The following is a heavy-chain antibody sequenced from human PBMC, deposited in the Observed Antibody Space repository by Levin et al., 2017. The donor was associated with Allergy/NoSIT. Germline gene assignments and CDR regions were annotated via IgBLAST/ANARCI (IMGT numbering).Heavy chain of an antibody. J-gene: IGHJ4*02. D-gene: IGHD3-10*01. CDR2: ISFDGTNK. CDR3: ARDAALDTDGSSFDD. Sequence: GGSLRLSCAASGFNFKTYAMHWVRQAPGKGLEWLAVISFDGTNKYSADSVKGRFTVSRDNSNNTLHLEMNALRAADTAVYYCARDAALDTDGSSFDDGGQGTLFTVSS. V-gene: IGHV3-30-3*01. CDR1: GFNFKTYA.